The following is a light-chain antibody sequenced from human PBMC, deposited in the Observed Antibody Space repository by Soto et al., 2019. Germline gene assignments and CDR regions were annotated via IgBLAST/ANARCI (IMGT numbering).Light chain of an antibody. V-gene: IGLV2-11*01. CDR1: SSDIGSYNA. CDR3: SSFAPSYRVI. CDR2: DVF. J-gene: IGLJ2*01. Sequence: QSALTQPRSVSGSPGHSVTISCFGISSDIGSYNAVSWYQQHPGKAPKLIIFDVFERPSGVPDRFSGSKSGNSASLTISGLQAEDESDYYCSSFAPSYRVIFGGGTKLTVL.